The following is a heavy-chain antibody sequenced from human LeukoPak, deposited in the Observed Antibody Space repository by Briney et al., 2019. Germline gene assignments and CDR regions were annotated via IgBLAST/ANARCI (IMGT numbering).Heavy chain of an antibody. CDR2: IIPIFGTA. J-gene: IGHJ4*02. Sequence: SVKVSCKASGGTFSSYAISWVRQAPGQGLEWMGGIIPIFGTANYAQKFQGRVTITADESTSTAYMELSSLRSEDTAVYYRAVGYDYLVPIDWGQGTLVTVSS. V-gene: IGHV1-69*01. CDR3: AVGYDYLVPID. D-gene: IGHD5-12*01. CDR1: GGTFSSYA.